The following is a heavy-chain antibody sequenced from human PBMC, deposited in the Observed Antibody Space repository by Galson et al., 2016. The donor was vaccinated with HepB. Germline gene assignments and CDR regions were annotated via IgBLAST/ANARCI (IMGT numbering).Heavy chain of an antibody. V-gene: IGHV3-7*01. CDR3: ARDPMRFAFDL. J-gene: IGHJ3*01. Sequence: SLRLSCAASGFTFGDYAMSWVRQAPGEGLEWVANLNKDGSEKYYMDSVKGRFNISKDNAKNSLYLRMNSLRADDTAVYYCARDPMRFAFDLWGQGTMVTVSS. CDR2: LNKDGSEK. CDR1: GFTFGDYA.